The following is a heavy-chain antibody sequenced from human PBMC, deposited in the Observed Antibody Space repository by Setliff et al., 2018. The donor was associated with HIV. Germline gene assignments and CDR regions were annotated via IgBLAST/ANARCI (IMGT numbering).Heavy chain of an antibody. CDR2: IYHSGST. Sequence: LSLTCAVSGGSITSSNWWSWVRHPPGKGLECIGEIYHSGSTKYNPALKSRVIISVDKSKNQFSLKLSSVTAADTAVYYCARDSPLNDYGDYGLGYYGMDVWGQGTTVTVSS. D-gene: IGHD4-17*01. CDR3: ARDSPLNDYGDYGLGYYGMDV. J-gene: IGHJ6*02. CDR1: GGSITSSNW. V-gene: IGHV4-4*02.